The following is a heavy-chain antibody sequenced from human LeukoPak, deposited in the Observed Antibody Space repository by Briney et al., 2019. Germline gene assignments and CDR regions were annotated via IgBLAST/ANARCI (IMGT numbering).Heavy chain of an antibody. V-gene: IGHV3-30*02. CDR3: ATNHSGSYTFEY. J-gene: IGHJ4*02. CDR1: GFTFSSYG. CDR2: IRSDGSNK. Sequence: GGSLRLSCAASGFTFSSYGMNWVRQAPGKGLEWVAFIRSDGSNKYYTDSVKGRFTISRDNSKKALYLQMNSLRAEDTAVYYCATNHSGSYTFEYWGQGTLVTVSS. D-gene: IGHD1-26*01.